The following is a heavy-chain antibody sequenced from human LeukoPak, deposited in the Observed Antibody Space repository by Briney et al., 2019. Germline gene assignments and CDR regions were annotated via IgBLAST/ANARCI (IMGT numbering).Heavy chain of an antibody. CDR2: ISGSGSST. CDR1: GFTFSSYA. D-gene: IGHD4-17*01. Sequence: GGSLRLSCAASGFTFSSYAMSWVRQAPGKGLEWVSAISGSGSSTFYADSVKGRFTISRDNSKNTLYLQMNSLRAEDTAVYYCAKDPPYGDYGNWFDPWGQGTLVTVSS. J-gene: IGHJ5*02. CDR3: AKDPPYGDYGNWFDP. V-gene: IGHV3-23*01.